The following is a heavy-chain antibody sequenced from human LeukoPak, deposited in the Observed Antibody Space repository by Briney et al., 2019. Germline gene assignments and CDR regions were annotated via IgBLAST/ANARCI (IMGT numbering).Heavy chain of an antibody. CDR3: ARGQLLRFLEWLSIY. CDR2: INPNSGGT. V-gene: IGHV1-2*06. D-gene: IGHD3-3*01. CDR1: GYTFTGYY. J-gene: IGHJ4*02. Sequence: ASVKVSCKASGYTFTGYYMHWVRQAPGQGLEWMGRINPNSGGTNYAQKFQGRVTMTRDTSISTAYMELSRLRSDDTAVYYCARGQLLRFLEWLSIYWGQGTLVTVPS.